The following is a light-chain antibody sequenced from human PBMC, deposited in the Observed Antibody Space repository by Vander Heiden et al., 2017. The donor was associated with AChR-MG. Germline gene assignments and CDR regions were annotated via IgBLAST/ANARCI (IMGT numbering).Light chain of an antibody. Sequence: IQMTQPSSTLFASVGDRVTLTCRASQSISSWLAWYQQEPGKAPKLLIYKASSLESAVPSRFSGRGSATEFTLTISSLQPDDFATYYCQQENSCSYTFGQRTKLEIK. CDR3: QQENSCSYT. CDR1: QSISSW. CDR2: KAS. V-gene: IGKV1-5*03. J-gene: IGKJ2*01.